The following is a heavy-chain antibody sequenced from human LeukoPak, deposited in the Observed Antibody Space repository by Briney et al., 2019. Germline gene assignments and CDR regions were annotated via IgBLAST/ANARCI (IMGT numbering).Heavy chain of an antibody. D-gene: IGHD3-3*01. V-gene: IGHV3-66*02. Sequence: PGRSLRLSCAASGFTVSSNYMSWVRQAPGKGLEWVSVIYSGGSTYYADSVKGRFTISRDNSKNTLYLQMNSLRAEDTAVYYCARDKIGVVRTAFDIWGQGTMVTVSS. CDR1: GFTVSSNY. CDR2: IYSGGST. J-gene: IGHJ3*02. CDR3: ARDKIGVVRTAFDI.